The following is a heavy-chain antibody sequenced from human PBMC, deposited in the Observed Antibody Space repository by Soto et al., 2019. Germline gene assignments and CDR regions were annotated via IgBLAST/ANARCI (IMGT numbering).Heavy chain of an antibody. CDR1: GFTFSSHP. D-gene: IGHD3-10*01. V-gene: IGHV3-23*01. J-gene: IGHJ5*02. CDR2: IGERGDGT. CDR3: ARSGCPNSGNCIDN. Sequence: PGGSLRLSCAASGFTFSSHPMSWVRQAPGKWLEWVSAIGERGDGTAYRDSVKGRFTISRDNFKNMLYLQMDSLRAEDTAVYYCARSGCPNSGNCIDNWGQGXLVTVYS.